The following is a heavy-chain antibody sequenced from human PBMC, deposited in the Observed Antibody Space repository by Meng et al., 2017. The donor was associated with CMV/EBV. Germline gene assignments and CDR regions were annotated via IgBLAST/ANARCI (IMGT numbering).Heavy chain of an antibody. CDR1: GFTFSSYA. V-gene: IGHV3-33*06. D-gene: IGHD6-13*01. CDR3: AKELSSSWPYYYGMDV. Sequence: GESLKISCAASGFTFSSYAMHWVRQAPGKGLEWVAVIWYDGSNKYYADSVKGRFTISRDNSKNTLYLQMNSLRAEDTAVYYCAKELSSSWPYYYGMDVWGQGTTVTVSS. CDR2: IWYDGSNK. J-gene: IGHJ6*02.